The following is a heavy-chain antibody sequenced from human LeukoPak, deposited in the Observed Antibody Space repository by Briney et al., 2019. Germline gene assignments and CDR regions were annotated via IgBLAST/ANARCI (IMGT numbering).Heavy chain of an antibody. V-gene: IGHV1-46*01. J-gene: IGHJ5*02. CDR2: INPSGGST. Sequence: ASVKVSCKASGYTFTSYYMHWVRQAPGQGLEWMGIINPSGGSTSYAQKFQGRVTMTRDMSTSTVYMELSSLRSEDTAVYYCAREAQGGSGSYFLPYNWFDPWGQGTLVTVSS. CDR3: AREAQGGSGSYFLPYNWFDP. CDR1: GYTFTSYY. D-gene: IGHD3-10*01.